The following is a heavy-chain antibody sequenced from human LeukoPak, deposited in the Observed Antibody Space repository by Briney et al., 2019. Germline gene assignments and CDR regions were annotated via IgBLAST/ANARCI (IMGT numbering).Heavy chain of an antibody. CDR2: ISYDGSNK. CDR1: GFTLSSYC. Sequence: GGSLRPSCAASGFTLSSYCMHWVRQAPGNGLEWVAVISYDGSNKYYADSVKGRFTISRDDSKNTLYLQMNSLRAEDTAVYYCAKDSLGFGELTHYGMDVWGKGTTVTVSS. D-gene: IGHD3-10*01. J-gene: IGHJ6*04. V-gene: IGHV3-30*18. CDR3: AKDSLGFGELTHYGMDV.